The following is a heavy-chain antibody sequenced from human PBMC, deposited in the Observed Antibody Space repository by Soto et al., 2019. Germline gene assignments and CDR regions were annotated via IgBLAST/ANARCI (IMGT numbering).Heavy chain of an antibody. Sequence: QVQLVQSGAELKKPGAAVKVSCKASGYPCSNYDMNWVRQATGQGPELIGWVKPNNGDTGYAQKFQGPVTLTTDSSTTTASMELTSLRSEDTARYYCARVSRKGSAIDYDYWGQGTLITVPS. CDR1: GYPCSNYD. V-gene: IGHV1-8*01. CDR2: VKPNNGDT. J-gene: IGHJ4*02. D-gene: IGHD3-10*01. CDR3: ARVSRKGSAIDYDY.